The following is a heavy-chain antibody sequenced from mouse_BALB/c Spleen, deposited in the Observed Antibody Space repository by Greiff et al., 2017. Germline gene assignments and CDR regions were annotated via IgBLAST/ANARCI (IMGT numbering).Heavy chain of an antibody. Sequence: VQLQQSGAELMKPGASVKISCKATGYTFSSYWIEWVKQRPGHGLEWIGEILPGSGSTNYNEKFKGKATFTADTSSNTAYMQLSSLTSEDSAVYYCASVGGYDGAMDYWGQGTSVTVSS. CDR1: GYTFSSYW. CDR3: ASVGGYDGAMDY. D-gene: IGHD2-14*01. V-gene: IGHV1-9*01. CDR2: ILPGSGST. J-gene: IGHJ4*01.